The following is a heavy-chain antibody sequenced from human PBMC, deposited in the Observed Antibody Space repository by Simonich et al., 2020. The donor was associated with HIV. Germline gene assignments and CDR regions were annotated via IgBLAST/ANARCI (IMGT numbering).Heavy chain of an antibody. J-gene: IGHJ5*02. D-gene: IGHD1-7*01. Sequence: QEQLQQWGAGLLKPSETLSLTCAVYVGPFTPYYWTWIRQPPGKGLEWIGDINQSKYTNYNPTLKSRLTISLYTSKNQFSLKLTSVTAADTAIYYCARGRKITGTYRWFDPWGQGTLVTVSS. V-gene: IGHV4-34*01. CDR1: VGPFTPYY. CDR2: INQSKYT. CDR3: ARGRKITGTYRWFDP.